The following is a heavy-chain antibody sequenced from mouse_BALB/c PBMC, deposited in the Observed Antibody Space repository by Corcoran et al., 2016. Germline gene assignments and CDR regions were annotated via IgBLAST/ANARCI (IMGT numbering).Heavy chain of an antibody. J-gene: IGHJ4*01. V-gene: IGHV1-66*01. CDR1: GYSFTSYY. Sequence: QVQLQQSGPELVKPGASVKISCKASGYSFTSYYIHWVKQRPGQGLEWIGWIFPGSGNTKYNEKFKGKATLTADTSSSTAYMQLSSLTSEDSAVYFCARCYYDPRYAMDYWGQGTSVTVSS. CDR2: IFPGSGNT. CDR3: ARCYYDPRYAMDY. D-gene: IGHD2-4*01.